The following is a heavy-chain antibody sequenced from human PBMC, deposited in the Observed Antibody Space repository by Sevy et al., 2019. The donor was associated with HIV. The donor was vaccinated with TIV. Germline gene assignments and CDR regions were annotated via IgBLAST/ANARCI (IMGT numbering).Heavy chain of an antibody. CDR2: ISGSDSTI. J-gene: IGHJ3*02. V-gene: IGHV3-11*01. D-gene: IGHD3-22*01. CDR1: GFTFSDYY. CDR3: ARVSTMIVVVLPDAFDI. Sequence: GGSLRLSCAASGFTFSDYYMSWIRQAPGKGLEWLSYISGSDSTIYYADSVKGRFTISRDNSKNSLYLQMNSLRAEDTAVYYCARVSTMIVVVLPDAFDIWGQGTMVTVSS.